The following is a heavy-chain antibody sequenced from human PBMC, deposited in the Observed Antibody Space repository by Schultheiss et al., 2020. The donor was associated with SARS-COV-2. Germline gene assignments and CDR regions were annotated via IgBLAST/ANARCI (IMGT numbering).Heavy chain of an antibody. D-gene: IGHD3-22*01. J-gene: IGHJ3*02. CDR3: AKENERITMIVVVPTAFDI. CDR2: ISYDGSNK. V-gene: IGHV3-30*18. Sequence: GESLKISCAASGFTFSSYGMHWVRQAPGKGLEWVAVISYDGSNKYYADSVKGRFTISRDNSKNTLYLQMNSLRAEDTAVYYCAKENERITMIVVVPTAFDIWGQGTMVTVSS. CDR1: GFTFSSYG.